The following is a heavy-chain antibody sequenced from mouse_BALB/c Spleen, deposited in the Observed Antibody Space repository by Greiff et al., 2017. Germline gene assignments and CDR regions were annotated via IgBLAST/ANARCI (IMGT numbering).Heavy chain of an antibody. J-gene: IGHJ4*01. Sequence: VQLQQPGAELVKPGASVKLSCKASGYTFTSYWMHWVKQRPGQGLEWIGEIDPSDSYTNYNQKFKGKATLTVDKSSSTAYMQLSSLTSEDSAVYYCASRVAMGYWGQGTSVTVSS. D-gene: IGHD3-3*01. CDR3: ASRVAMGY. V-gene: IGHV1-69*02. CDR1: GYTFTSYW. CDR2: IDPSDSYT.